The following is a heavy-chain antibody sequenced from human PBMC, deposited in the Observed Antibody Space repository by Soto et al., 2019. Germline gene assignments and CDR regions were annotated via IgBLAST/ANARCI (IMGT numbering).Heavy chain of an antibody. CDR3: ARDLRLLWSPYGMDV. D-gene: IGHD3-10*01. J-gene: IGHJ6*02. V-gene: IGHV1-2*02. Sequence: ASVNVSCKSSGYTFTGYYIHWVRQAPGQGLEWMGWINPNSGGTNYAQKFQGRVTMTRDTSISTAYMELSRLRSDDTAVYYCARDLRLLWSPYGMDVWGQGTTVTVSS. CDR1: GYTFTGYY. CDR2: INPNSGGT.